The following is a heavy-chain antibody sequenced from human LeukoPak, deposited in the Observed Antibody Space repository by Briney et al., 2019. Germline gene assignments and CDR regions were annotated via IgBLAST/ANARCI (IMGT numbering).Heavy chain of an antibody. CDR1: GGSISSYY. Sequence: SETLSLTCTVSGGSISSYYWSWIRQPPGRGLEWIGYIYYSGSTNYNPFLKSRVTISVDTSKNQFSLKLSSVTAADTAVYYCARLVVPAADMGNNWFDPWGQGTLVTVSS. D-gene: IGHD2-2*01. V-gene: IGHV4-59*01. J-gene: IGHJ5*02. CDR3: ARLVVPAADMGNNWFDP. CDR2: IYYSGST.